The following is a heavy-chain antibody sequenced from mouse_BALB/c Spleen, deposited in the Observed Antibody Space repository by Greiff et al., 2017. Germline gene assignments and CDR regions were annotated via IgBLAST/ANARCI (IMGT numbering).Heavy chain of an antibody. CDR1: GYTFSSYW. CDR3: ARRYRYDAWFAY. J-gene: IGHJ3*01. V-gene: IGHV1-9*01. Sequence: VQLQQSGAELMKPGASVKISCKATGYTFSSYWIEWVKQRPGHGLEWIGEILPGSGSTNYNEKFKGKATFTADTSSNTAYMQLSSLTSEDSAVYYCARRYRYDAWFAYWGQGTLVTVSA. D-gene: IGHD2-14*01. CDR2: ILPGSGST.